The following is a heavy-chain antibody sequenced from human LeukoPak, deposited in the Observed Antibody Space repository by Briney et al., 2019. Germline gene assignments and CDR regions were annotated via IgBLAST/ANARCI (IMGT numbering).Heavy chain of an antibody. V-gene: IGHV4-34*01. CDR3: ARLHGLSQLVRNYRNWFDP. CDR2: INHSGST. D-gene: IGHD6-6*01. Sequence: LRLSCAASGFTFSSYAMSWVRQPPGKGLEWIGEINHSGSTNYNPSLKSRVTISVDTSKNQFSLKLSSVTAADTAVYYCARLHGLSQLVRNYRNWFDPWGQGTLVTVSS. J-gene: IGHJ5*02. CDR1: GFTFSSYA.